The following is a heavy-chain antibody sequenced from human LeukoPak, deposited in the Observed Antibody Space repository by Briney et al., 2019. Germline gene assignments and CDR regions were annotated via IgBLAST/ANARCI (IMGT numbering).Heavy chain of an antibody. J-gene: IGHJ6*02. D-gene: IGHD2-2*01. V-gene: IGHV3-23*01. CDR2: ISGSGGST. CDR3: AKEGAFVVVPAASRGRYYYGMDV. CDR1: GFTFSSYA. Sequence: GSLRLSCAASGFTFSSYAMSWVRQAPGKGLEWVSAISGSGGSTYYADSVKGRFTFSRDNSKNTLYLQMNSLRAEDTAVYYCAKEGAFVVVPAASRGRYYYGMDVWGQGTTVTVSS.